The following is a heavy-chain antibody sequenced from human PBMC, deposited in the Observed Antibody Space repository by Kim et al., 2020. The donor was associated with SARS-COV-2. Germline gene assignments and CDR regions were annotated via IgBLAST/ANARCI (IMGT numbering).Heavy chain of an antibody. CDR3: ARRVGVQLWPRTNYWYFDL. J-gene: IGHJ2*01. CDR1: GYSISSSNW. D-gene: IGHD5-18*01. Sequence: SETLSLTCAVSGYSISSSNWWGWIRQPPGKGLEWIVYIYYSGSTYYNPSLKSRVTMSVDTSKNQFSLKLSSVTAVDTAVYYCARRVGVQLWPRTNYWYFDLWGRGTLVTVSS. V-gene: IGHV4-28*01. CDR2: IYYSGST.